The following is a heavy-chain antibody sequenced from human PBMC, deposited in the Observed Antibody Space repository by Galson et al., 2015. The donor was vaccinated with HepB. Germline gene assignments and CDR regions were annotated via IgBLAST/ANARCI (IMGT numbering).Heavy chain of an antibody. V-gene: IGHV3-7*01. CDR1: GFTFSSFW. J-gene: IGHJ4*02. D-gene: IGHD3/OR15-3a*01. CDR2: INQDGNEK. CDR3: ARDHWTGSTTQFDD. Sequence: SLRLSCAASGFTFSSFWMSWVRQAPGKGLEWVANINQDGNEKYYVDSVKGRFTISRDNAKNSLYLQMNSLRGEDTAIYYCARDHWTGSTTQFDDWGQGTLVTVSS.